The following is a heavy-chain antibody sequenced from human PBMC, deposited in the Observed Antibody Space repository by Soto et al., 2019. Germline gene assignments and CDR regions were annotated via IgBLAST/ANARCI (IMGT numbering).Heavy chain of an antibody. V-gene: IGHV3-48*01. CDR2: ITVGSSPI. CDR1: GFTFNDYS. J-gene: IGHJ4*02. D-gene: IGHD3-16*01. Sequence: EVQLVESGGDLVQPGGSLRLSCAASGFTFNDYSMHWVRQAPGKGLEWLSYITVGSSPIYYADSVKGRFTISRDNAKNSLFLQMASLSAEGPAVFYGARGRGGGGFSHWGQGTLVTVSS. CDR3: ARGRGGGGFSH.